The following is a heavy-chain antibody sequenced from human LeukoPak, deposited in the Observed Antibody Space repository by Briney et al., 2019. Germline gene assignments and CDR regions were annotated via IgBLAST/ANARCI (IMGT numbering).Heavy chain of an antibody. CDR1: GGSISSRGYY. CDR2: IYYSGST. D-gene: IGHD4-11*01. V-gene: IGHV4-31*03. J-gene: IGHJ5*02. Sequence: SETLSLTCTVSGGSISSRGYYWSWIRQHPGKGLEWIGYIYYSGSTYYNPSLKSRVTISVETSKNQFSLKLSSVTAADTAVYYCANSNYEAVFDPWGQGTLVTVSS. CDR3: ANSNYEAVFDP.